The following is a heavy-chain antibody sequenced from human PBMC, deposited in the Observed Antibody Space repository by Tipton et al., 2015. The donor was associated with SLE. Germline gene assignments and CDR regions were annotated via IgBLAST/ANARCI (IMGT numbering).Heavy chain of an antibody. CDR2: ISYDGSNK. J-gene: IGHJ6*02. V-gene: IGHV3-30-3*01. CDR3: AKDGAVGAILYYYYYGMDV. Sequence: RSLRLSCAASGFTFSSYAMHWVRQAPGKGLEWVAVISYDGSNKYYADSVKGRFTISRDNSKNTLYLQMNSLRAEDTAVYYCAKDGAVGAILYYYYYGMDVWGQGTLVTVSS. D-gene: IGHD1-26*01. CDR1: GFTFSSYA.